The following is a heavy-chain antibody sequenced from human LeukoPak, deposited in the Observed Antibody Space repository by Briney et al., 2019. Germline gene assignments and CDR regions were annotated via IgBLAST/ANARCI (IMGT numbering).Heavy chain of an antibody. J-gene: IGHJ5*02. CDR2: INPNSGGT. CDR1: GYTFTGYY. V-gene: IGHV1-2*06. CDR3: ARLYYYDSSGSINWFDP. Sequence: ASVKVSCKASGYTFTGYYMHWVRQAPGQGLEWMGRINPNSGGTNYAQKFQGRVTMTRDTSISTAYMELSRLRSDDTAVYYCARLYYYDSSGSINWFDPWGQGTLVTVCS. D-gene: IGHD3-22*01.